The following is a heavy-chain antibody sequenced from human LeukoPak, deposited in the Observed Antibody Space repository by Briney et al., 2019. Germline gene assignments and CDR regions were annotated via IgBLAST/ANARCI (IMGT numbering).Heavy chain of an antibody. CDR2: IYSGGST. V-gene: IGHV3-66*01. CDR1: GFTVSSNY. Sequence: GGSLRLSCAASGFTVSSNYMDWVRQAPGKGLEWVSLIYSGGSTYYADSVKGRFTISRDNSKNTLYLQMNSPRPEDTAVYYCARGMTAHYWYFDLWGRGALVTVSS. J-gene: IGHJ2*01. CDR3: ARGMTAHYWYFDL. D-gene: IGHD2-21*02.